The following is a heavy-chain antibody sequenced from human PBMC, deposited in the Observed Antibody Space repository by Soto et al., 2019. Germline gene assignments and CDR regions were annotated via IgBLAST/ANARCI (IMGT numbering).Heavy chain of an antibody. V-gene: IGHV4-39*01. Sequence: QLQLEESGPGLVKSSETLSLTCSVSGDSISSSSYYWGWIRQSPGEGLEWIGNIHGNGGNQYNPCLSGRVIISVDTSANQFSLRLTSVTAADTAVYYCASRYGPSEFDHWGQGSLVTVSS. J-gene: IGHJ4*02. D-gene: IGHD3-9*01. CDR3: ASRYGPSEFDH. CDR1: GDSISSSSYY. CDR2: IHGNGGN.